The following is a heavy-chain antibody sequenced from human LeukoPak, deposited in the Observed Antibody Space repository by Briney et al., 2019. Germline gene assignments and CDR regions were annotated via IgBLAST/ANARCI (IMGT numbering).Heavy chain of an antibody. CDR3: ARDFGRYYFDY. J-gene: IGHJ4*02. V-gene: IGHV3-21*01. Sequence: PSETLSLTCTVSGGSISSSSYYWGWIRQAPGKGLEWVSSISSRSGYIYYADSVKGRFTISRDNAKNSLYLQMNSLRAEDTAVYYCARDFGRYYFDYWGQGTLVTVSS. CDR2: ISSRSGYI. CDR1: GGSISSSS. D-gene: IGHD3-10*01.